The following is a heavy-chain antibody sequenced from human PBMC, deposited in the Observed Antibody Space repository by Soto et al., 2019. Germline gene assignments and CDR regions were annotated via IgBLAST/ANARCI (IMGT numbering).Heavy chain of an antibody. J-gene: IGHJ6*02. Sequence: QVQLQESGPGLVKPSETLSLTCTVSADSISSHYWSWIRQPVGKGLEWIGHIYASGTTNYNPSLKNRVTMSVDTSKNQFSLRLNAVTGADTAVYYCARDGLDWSIEGLDVWGRGTTVTVSS. CDR2: IYASGTT. CDR1: ADSISSHY. V-gene: IGHV4-4*07. D-gene: IGHD3-9*01. CDR3: ARDGLDWSIEGLDV.